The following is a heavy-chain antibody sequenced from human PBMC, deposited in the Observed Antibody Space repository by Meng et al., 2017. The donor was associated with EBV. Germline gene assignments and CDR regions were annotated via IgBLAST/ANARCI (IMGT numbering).Heavy chain of an antibody. CDR1: GGSVSSGSYY. D-gene: IGHD4-17*01. CDR2: IYYSGST. J-gene: IGHJ5*02. CDR3: ARGRYYGDYFWFDP. V-gene: IGHV4-61*01. Sequence: QGTRQEPGPGPVKPSETRSLTCTVSGGSVSSGSYYWSWIRQPPGKGLEWIGYIYYSGSTNYNPSLKSRVTISVDTSKNQFSLKLSSVTAADTAVYYCARGRYYGDYFWFDPWGQGTLVTVSS.